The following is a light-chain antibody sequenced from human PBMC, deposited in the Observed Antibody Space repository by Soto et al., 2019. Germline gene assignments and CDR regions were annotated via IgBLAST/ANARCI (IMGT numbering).Light chain of an antibody. V-gene: IGKV1-5*03. CDR3: QQYNTFSPWA. CDR2: KAS. J-gene: IGKJ1*01. Sequence: DVQMTQSPSTLSAFVGDRVTITCRASQSISDWLAWYHQKPGKAPKRLIYKASTLERGVPSRFSGSGSGTEFTLTISSLQPDDFATYYCQQYNTFSPWAFGQGTKVEIK. CDR1: QSISDW.